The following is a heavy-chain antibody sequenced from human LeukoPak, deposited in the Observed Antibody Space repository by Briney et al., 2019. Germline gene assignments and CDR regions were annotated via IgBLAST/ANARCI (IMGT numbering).Heavy chain of an antibody. D-gene: IGHD3-22*01. CDR3: ARAPYYDSSGYFPLHFDY. CDR1: GGTFSSYA. V-gene: IGHV1-46*01. Sequence: ASVKVSCKASGGTFSSYAISWVRQAPGQGLEWMGIINPSGGSTSYAQNFQGRVTMTRDTSTSTVYMELSSLRSEDTAVYYCARAPYYDSSGYFPLHFDYWGQGTLVTVSS. CDR2: INPSGGST. J-gene: IGHJ4*02.